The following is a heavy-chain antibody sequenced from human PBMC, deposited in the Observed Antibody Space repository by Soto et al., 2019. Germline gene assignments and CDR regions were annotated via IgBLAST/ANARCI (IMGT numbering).Heavy chain of an antibody. Sequence: ASVKVSCKTSGYTFTTYGISWVRQAPGQGLEWMGWISTYDDTTNYAQELQGRLTMTTDTSTSIAYMELRSLRFDDTAVYYCATVAGGTFDYWGQGTLVTVSS. CDR1: GYTFTTYG. J-gene: IGHJ4*02. CDR3: ATVAGGTFDY. CDR2: ISTYDDTT. D-gene: IGHD6-13*01. V-gene: IGHV1-18*01.